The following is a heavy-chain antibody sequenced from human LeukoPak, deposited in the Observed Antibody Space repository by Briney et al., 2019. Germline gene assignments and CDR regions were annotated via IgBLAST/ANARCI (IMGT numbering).Heavy chain of an antibody. D-gene: IGHD1-26*01. V-gene: IGHV4-39*01. J-gene: IGHJ5*02. Sequence: SGTLSLTCTVSGGSISSSGYYWGWIRQPPGKGLEWIASIYYSGSTYYNPSLKSRVTISVDTSKNQLSLKLSSLTAADTAVYYCARHEYSGSYYGLSWFDPWGRGTLVTVSS. CDR3: ARHEYSGSYYGLSWFDP. CDR2: IYYSGST. CDR1: GGSISSSGYY.